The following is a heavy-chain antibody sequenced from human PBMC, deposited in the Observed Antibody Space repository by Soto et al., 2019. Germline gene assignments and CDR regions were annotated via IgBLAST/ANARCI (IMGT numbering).Heavy chain of an antibody. CDR2: ISAYNGNT. CDR3: ARARSEANNWFDP. Sequence: QVQLVQSGAEVKKPGASVKVSCKASGYTFTSYGISWVRQAPGQGLEWMGWISAYNGNTNYAQKLQGRVTMTTDTSTGTAYMQLRSLRTDHTAVYYCARARSEANNWFDPWGQGTLVTVSS. V-gene: IGHV1-18*01. CDR1: GYTFTSYG. J-gene: IGHJ5*02.